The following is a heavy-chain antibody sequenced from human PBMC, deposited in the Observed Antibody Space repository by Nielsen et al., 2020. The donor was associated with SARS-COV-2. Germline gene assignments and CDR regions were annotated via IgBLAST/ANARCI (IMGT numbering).Heavy chain of an antibody. CDR2: IKQDGTEK. CDR3: ARSGTYSSSCDY. V-gene: IGHV3-7*01. CDR1: GFTFSSDW. Sequence: GGSLRLSCAVSGFTFSSDWMSWVRQAPGKGLEWVANIKQDGTEKYYADSVKGRFTISRDNSKNTLYLQMNSLRAEDTAVYYCARSGTYSSSCDYWGQGTLVTVSS. J-gene: IGHJ4*02. D-gene: IGHD1-7*01.